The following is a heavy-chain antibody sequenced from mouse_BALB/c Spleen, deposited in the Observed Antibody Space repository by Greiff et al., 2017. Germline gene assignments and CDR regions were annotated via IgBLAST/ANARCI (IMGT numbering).Heavy chain of an antibody. CDR2: ISYDGSN. D-gene: IGHD2-2*01. Sequence: EVKLQESGPGLVKPSQSLSLTCSVTGYSITSGYYWNWIRQFQGNKLEWMGYISYDGSNNYNPSLKNRISITRDTSKNQFFLKLNSVTTEDTATYYCASYGYDGGAWFAYWGQGTLVTVSA. V-gene: IGHV3-6*02. J-gene: IGHJ3*01. CDR3: ASYGYDGGAWFAY. CDR1: GYSITSGYY.